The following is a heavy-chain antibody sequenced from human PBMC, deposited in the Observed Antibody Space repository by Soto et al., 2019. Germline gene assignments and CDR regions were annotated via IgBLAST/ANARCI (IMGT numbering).Heavy chain of an antibody. CDR2: INAGNGNT. J-gene: IGHJ4*02. CDR3: ARSIVVVTALDY. V-gene: IGHV1-3*01. CDR1: GYTFTSYA. D-gene: IGHD2-21*02. Sequence: GASVKVSCKASGYTFTSYAMHWVRQAPGQRLEWMGWINAGNGNTKYSRKFQGRVTITRDTSASTAYMELSSLRSEDTAVYYCARSIVVVTALDYWGQGTLVTSPQ.